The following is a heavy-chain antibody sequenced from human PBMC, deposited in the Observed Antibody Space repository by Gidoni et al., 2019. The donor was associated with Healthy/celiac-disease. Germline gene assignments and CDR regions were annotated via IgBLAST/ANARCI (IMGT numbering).Heavy chain of an antibody. D-gene: IGHD2-15*01. V-gene: IGHV3-7*03. J-gene: IGHJ3*02. CDR2: IKQDGSEK. CDR1: GFTFSSYW. Sequence: EVQLVESGGGLAQPGGSLRLSCAASGFTFSSYWMSWVRQAPGKGLEWVANIKQDGSEKYYVDSVKGRFTISRDNAKNSLYLQMNSLRAEDTAVYYCAREPAIVVVVALGAFDIWGQGTMVTVSS. CDR3: AREPAIVVVVALGAFDI.